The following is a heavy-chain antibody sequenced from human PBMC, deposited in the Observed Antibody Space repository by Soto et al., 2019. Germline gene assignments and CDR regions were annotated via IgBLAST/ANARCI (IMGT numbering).Heavy chain of an antibody. CDR3: AKNFAAMVRGVMCFDY. CDR1: GFTFSSYA. V-gene: IGHV3-23*01. CDR2: ISGSGGST. D-gene: IGHD3-10*01. Sequence: GGSLRLSCAASGFTFSSYAMSWVRQAPGKGLEWVSAISGSGGSTYYADSVKGRFTISGDNSKNTLYLQMNSLRAEDTAVYYCAKNFAAMVRGVMCFDYWGQGTLVTVSS. J-gene: IGHJ4*02.